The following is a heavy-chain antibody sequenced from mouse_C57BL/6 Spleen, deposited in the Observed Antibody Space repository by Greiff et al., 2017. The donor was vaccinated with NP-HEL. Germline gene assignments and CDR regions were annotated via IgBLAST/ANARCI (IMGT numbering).Heavy chain of an antibody. V-gene: IGHV1-59*01. CDR3: ARTSTIGYYFDY. J-gene: IGHJ2*01. CDR1: GYTFTSYW. D-gene: IGHD2-14*01. Sequence: QVQLQQSGAELVRPGTSVKLSCKASGYTFTSYWMHWVKQRPGQGLEWIGVIDPSDSYTNYNQKFKGKATLTVDTSSSTAYMQLSSLTSEDSAVYYCARTSTIGYYFDYWGKGTTLTVAS. CDR2: IDPSDSYT.